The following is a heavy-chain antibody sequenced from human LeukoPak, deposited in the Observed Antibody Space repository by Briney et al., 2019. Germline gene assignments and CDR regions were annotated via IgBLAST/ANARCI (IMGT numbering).Heavy chain of an antibody. V-gene: IGHV1-46*01. CDR2: INPSGGST. Sequence: GASVKVSCKASGYTFTSYYMHWVRQAPGQGLEWMGIINPSGGSTSYAQKFQGRVTMTRDMSTSTVYMELSSLRSEDTAVYYCARATERNSSGWERWFDPWGQGTLVTVSS. CDR3: ARATERNSSGWERWFDP. CDR1: GYTFTSYY. J-gene: IGHJ5*02. D-gene: IGHD6-19*01.